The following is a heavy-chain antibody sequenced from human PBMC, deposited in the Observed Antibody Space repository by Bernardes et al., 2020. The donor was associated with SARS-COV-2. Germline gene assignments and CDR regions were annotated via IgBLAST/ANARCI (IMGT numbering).Heavy chain of an antibody. J-gene: IGHJ3*02. Sequence: GASLKISSNGSGYSITLYWIGWVRPIPGKGLEWRGIIYPGDSDTRYSPSFQGQVTISADKSISTAYLQWSSLKASDTAMYYCARQLWSSGWDDAFDIWGQGTMVTVSS. CDR1: GYSITLYW. CDR3: ARQLWSSGWDDAFDI. V-gene: IGHV5-51*01. CDR2: IYPGDSDT. D-gene: IGHD6-19*01.